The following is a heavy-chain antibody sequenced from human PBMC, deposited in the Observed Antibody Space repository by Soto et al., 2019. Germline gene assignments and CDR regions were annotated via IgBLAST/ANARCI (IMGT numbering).Heavy chain of an antibody. V-gene: IGHV3-23*01. Sequence: EVQLLESGGGLVQPGGSLRLSCAASGFTFSNFAMNWVRQAPGKGLEWVSRISDSGGSTYYADSVKGRFTISRDNSKNTLYLQMNSLRAEDTAVYYCARKGYAFDIWGQGTMVTVSS. J-gene: IGHJ3*02. CDR3: ARKGYAFDI. CDR1: GFTFSNFA. CDR2: ISDSGGST.